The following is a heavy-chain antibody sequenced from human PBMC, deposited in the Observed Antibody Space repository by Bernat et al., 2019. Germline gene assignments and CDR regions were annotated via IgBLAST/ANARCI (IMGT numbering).Heavy chain of an antibody. CDR3: AKEPAGTTSGGFDYYYGMDV. CDR2: ISGSGGIT. CDR1: GFTFSSYA. V-gene: IGHV3-23*01. J-gene: IGHJ6*02. D-gene: IGHD1-7*01. Sequence: EVQLLESGGGLVQPGGSLRLSCAASGFTFSSYAMSWVRQALGKGLELVSTISGSGGITYYADTVKGRFHICRDNAKNTLYLQKNSLRAEDTAVYYCAKEPAGTTSGGFDYYYGMDVWGQGTTVTVSS.